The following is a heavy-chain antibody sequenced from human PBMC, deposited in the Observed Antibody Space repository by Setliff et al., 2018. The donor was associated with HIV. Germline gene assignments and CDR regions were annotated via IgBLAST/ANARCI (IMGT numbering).Heavy chain of an antibody. Sequence: GGSLRLSCAASGFTFSSYGMTWVRQAPGRGLEWVSYISGSSTTIYYADSVKGRFTISRDNAKNSLYLQMNTLRAEDTAVYYCARDQWVGATADYYYYMDVWGKGTTVTVSS. CDR2: ISGSSTTI. CDR3: ARDQWVGATADYYYYMDV. CDR1: GFTFSSYG. J-gene: IGHJ6*03. V-gene: IGHV3-48*04. D-gene: IGHD1-26*01.